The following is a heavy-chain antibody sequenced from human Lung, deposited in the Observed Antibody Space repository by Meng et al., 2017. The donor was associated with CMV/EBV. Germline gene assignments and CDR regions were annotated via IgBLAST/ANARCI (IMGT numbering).Heavy chain of an antibody. CDR1: GFTFSSYA. CDR2: ISYDGSNK. J-gene: IGHJ4*02. CDR3: ARESSGYYSY. D-gene: IGHD3-22*01. Sequence: GESLKISCAASGFTFSSYAMHWVRQAPGKGLEWVAVISYDGSNKYYADSVKGRFTISRDNSKNTLYLQMNSLRAEDTAVYYCARESSGYYSYWGQGTLVTVYS. V-gene: IGHV3-30-3*01.